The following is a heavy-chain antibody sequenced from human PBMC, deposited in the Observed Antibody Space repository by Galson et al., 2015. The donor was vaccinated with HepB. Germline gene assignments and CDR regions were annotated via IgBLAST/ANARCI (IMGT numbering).Heavy chain of an antibody. CDR2: IIPIFGTA. V-gene: IGHV1-69*13. CDR1: GGTFSSYA. CDR3: ARGEMATIGVHFDY. D-gene: IGHD5-24*01. J-gene: IGHJ4*02. Sequence: SVKVSCKASGGTFSSYAISWVRQAPGQGLEWMGGIIPIFGTANYAQKFQGRVTITADESTSTAYMELSSLRSEDTAVYYCARGEMATIGVHFDYWGQGTLVTVSS.